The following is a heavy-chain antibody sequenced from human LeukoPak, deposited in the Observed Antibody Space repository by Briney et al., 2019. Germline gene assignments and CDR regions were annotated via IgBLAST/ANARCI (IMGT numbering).Heavy chain of an antibody. D-gene: IGHD3-3*01. Sequence: SQTLSLTCTVSGGSISSGGYYWSWIRQHPGKGLEWIGYIYYSGSTNYNPSLKSRVTISVDTSKNQFSLKLSSVTAADTAVYYCARSYDFWSGPSKWYFDLWGRGTLVTVSS. CDR2: IYYSGST. CDR3: ARSYDFWSGPSKWYFDL. V-gene: IGHV4-31*03. J-gene: IGHJ2*01. CDR1: GGSISSGGYY.